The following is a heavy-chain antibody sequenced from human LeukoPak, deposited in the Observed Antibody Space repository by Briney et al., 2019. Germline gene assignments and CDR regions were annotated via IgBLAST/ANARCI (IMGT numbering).Heavy chain of an antibody. CDR3: ATDAWGYYDSSGYYRQADY. V-gene: IGHV1-2*06. Sequence: ASVKVSCKASGYTFTSYDINWVRQATGQGLEWMGRINPNSGGTNYAQKFQGRVTMTRDTSITTAYMELSRLRSDDTAVYYCATDAWGYYDSSGYYRQADYWGQGTLVTVSS. CDR2: INPNSGGT. J-gene: IGHJ4*02. D-gene: IGHD3-22*01. CDR1: GYTFTSYD.